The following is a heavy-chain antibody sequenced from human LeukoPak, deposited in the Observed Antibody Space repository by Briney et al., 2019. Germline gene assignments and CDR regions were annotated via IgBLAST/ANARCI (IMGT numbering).Heavy chain of an antibody. CDR1: GGSFSGYY. J-gene: IGHJ6*02. CDR2: IHHSGST. Sequence: SETLSLTCAVYGGSFSGYYWSWIRQPPGKGLERVGEIHHSGSTNYNPSLKSRVTISVDTSKNQFSLKLSSVTAADTAVYYCARERLVRGVMTYYYYGMDVWGQGTTVTVSS. CDR3: ARERLVRGVMTYYYYGMDV. D-gene: IGHD3-10*01. V-gene: IGHV4-34*01.